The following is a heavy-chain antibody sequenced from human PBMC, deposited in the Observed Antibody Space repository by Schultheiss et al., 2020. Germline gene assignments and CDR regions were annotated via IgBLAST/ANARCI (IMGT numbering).Heavy chain of an antibody. V-gene: IGHV3-30*03. CDR1: GFTFSSYG. D-gene: IGHD6-19*01. J-gene: IGHJ4*02. Sequence: GESLKISCAASGFTFSSYGMHWVRQAPGKGLEWVAVISYDGSNKYYADSVKGRFTISRDNSKNTLYLQMNSLRAEDTAVYYCARSARGWYLHFDYWGQGTLVTVSS. CDR3: ARSARGWYLHFDY. CDR2: ISYDGSNK.